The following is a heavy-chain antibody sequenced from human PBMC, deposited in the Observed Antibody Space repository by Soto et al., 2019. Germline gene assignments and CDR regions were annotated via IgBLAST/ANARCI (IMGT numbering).Heavy chain of an antibody. Sequence: EVQLLESGGGLVQPGGSLRLSCAGSGFAFSSYAMTWVRQAPGKGLEWVSSISGSGGATYYADSVKGRFTISRDDSKNTLYLQMNSLRAEDTALYYCAKAGRPYYDLWSENRFDPWGQGTLVTVSS. V-gene: IGHV3-23*01. CDR2: ISGSGGAT. J-gene: IGHJ5*02. CDR3: AKAGRPYYDLWSENRFDP. D-gene: IGHD3-3*01. CDR1: GFAFSSYA.